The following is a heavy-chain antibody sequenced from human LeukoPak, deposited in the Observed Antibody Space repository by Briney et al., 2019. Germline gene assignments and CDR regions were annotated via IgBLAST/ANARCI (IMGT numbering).Heavy chain of an antibody. CDR3: TRSYDSSSYYTTWDYYMDV. CDR1: RYTFTRYE. D-gene: IGHD3-22*01. CDR2: MNPNSGNT. Sequence: GSSVRVSCKASRYTFTRYEINWVRQATGHGLEWMGWMNPNSGNTGYAQKFQRRVTMNRNTAISTAYMELSSLRSEDTAVYYCTRSYDSSSYYTTWDYYMDVWGKGTTVTVSS. J-gene: IGHJ6*03. V-gene: IGHV1-8*01.